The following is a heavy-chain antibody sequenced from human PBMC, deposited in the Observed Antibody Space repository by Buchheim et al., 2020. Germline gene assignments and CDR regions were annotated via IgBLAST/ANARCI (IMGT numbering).Heavy chain of an antibody. CDR1: GDSFTTYY. CDR2: IYYSGTS. CDR3: ARSRPEFLDY. V-gene: IGHV4-59*08. D-gene: IGHD1-14*01. J-gene: IGHJ4*02. Sequence: QVQLQESGPGLVKPSDTLSLPCTVSGDSFTTYYWSWIRQPPGKGLEYIGYIYYSGTSNYNPSLKSRVTIPIATPHNQFSLKLSSVAAADTAVYYCARSRPEFLDYWGQGIL.